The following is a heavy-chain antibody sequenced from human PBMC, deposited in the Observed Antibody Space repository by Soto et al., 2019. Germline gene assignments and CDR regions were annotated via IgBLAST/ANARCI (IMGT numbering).Heavy chain of an antibody. CDR1: GGSFSGYY. D-gene: IGHD1-26*01. Sequence: QVQLQQWGAGLLKPSETLSLTCAVYGGSFSGYYWSWIRQPPGKGLEWIGEINHSGSTNYNPSLKSRVTISVDTSKNQFSLKLSSVTVADTAVYYCARGHVPSGGLVEIDYWGQGTLVTVSS. CDR3: ARGHVPSGGLVEIDY. CDR2: INHSGST. V-gene: IGHV4-34*01. J-gene: IGHJ4*02.